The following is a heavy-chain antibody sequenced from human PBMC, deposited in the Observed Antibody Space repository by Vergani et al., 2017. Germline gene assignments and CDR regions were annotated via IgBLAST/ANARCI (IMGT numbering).Heavy chain of an antibody. D-gene: IGHD3-9*01. J-gene: IGHJ4*02. V-gene: IGHV1-46*03. CDR1: GYTFSNYY. CDR3: AREASGILTGYRY. CDR2: INPSGGHT. Sequence: QVQVVQSGAEVKKSGASVKVSCKTSGYTFSNYYMHWVRQAPGQGLEWMGIINPSGGHTNYAQKFQGRVTMTRATSTSTVYMELSSLRCEDTAIYSCAREASGILTGYRYWGQGTLVTVSA.